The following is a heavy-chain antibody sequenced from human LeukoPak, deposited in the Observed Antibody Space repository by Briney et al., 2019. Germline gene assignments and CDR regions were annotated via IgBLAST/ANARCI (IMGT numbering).Heavy chain of an antibody. J-gene: IGHJ3*02. V-gene: IGHV3-21*01. CDR1: GFTFSSYR. D-gene: IGHD3-22*01. CDR2: ISSSSSYI. CDR3: ARDSRAYDSSGYYYVDDAFDI. Sequence: GGSLRLSCAASGFTFSSYRMNWVRQAPGKGLEWVSSISSSSSYIYYADSVKGRFTISRDNAKNSLYLQMNSLRAEDTAVYYCARDSRAYDSSGYYYVDDAFDIWGQGTMVTVSS.